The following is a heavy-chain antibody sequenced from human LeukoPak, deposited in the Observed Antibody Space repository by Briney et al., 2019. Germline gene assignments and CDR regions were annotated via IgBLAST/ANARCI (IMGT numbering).Heavy chain of an antibody. J-gene: IGHJ5*02. CDR2: IKQDGSEK. D-gene: IGHD3-10*01. CDR3: ARDGYYGSGTYVFDP. Sequence: PSETLSLTCTVSGASISSSSYYWGWIRQPPGKGLEWVANIKQDGSEKYYVDSVKGRFTISRDNAKNSLYLQMNSLRAEDTAIYYCARDGYYGSGTYVFDPWGQGTLVTVSS. V-gene: IGHV3-7*01. CDR1: GASISSSSYY.